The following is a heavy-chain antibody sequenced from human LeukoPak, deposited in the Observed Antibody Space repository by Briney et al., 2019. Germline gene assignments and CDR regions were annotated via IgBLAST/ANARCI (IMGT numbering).Heavy chain of an antibody. J-gene: IGHJ4*02. Sequence: ASVKVSRKASGYTFTSYGISWVRQAPGQGLEWMGWISAYNGNTNYAQKLQGRVTMTTDTSTSTAYMELRSLRSDDTAVYYCARVRPLYSSSWIDYWGQGTLVTVSS. CDR3: ARVRPLYSSSWIDY. CDR1: GYTFTSYG. V-gene: IGHV1-18*01. D-gene: IGHD6-13*01. CDR2: ISAYNGNT.